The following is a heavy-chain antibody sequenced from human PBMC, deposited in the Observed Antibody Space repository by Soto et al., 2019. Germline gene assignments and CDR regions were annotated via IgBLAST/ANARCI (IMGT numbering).Heavy chain of an antibody. CDR1: GFTFSSHS. Sequence: GGSLRLSCAASGFTFSSHSMNWVRQAPGKGLEWVSYISSSSSTIYYADSVKGRFTISRDNAKNSLYLQMNSLRDEDTAVYYSARVISGYGYYYYYGMDVWGQGTTVTVSS. CDR3: ARVISGYGYYYYYGMDV. D-gene: IGHD5-12*01. V-gene: IGHV3-48*02. J-gene: IGHJ6*02. CDR2: ISSSSSTI.